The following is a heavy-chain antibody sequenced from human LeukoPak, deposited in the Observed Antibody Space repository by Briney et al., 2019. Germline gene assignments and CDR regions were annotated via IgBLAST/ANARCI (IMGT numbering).Heavy chain of an antibody. V-gene: IGHV4-4*07. CDR2: IYTSGST. D-gene: IGHD3-22*01. CDR1: GGSISSYY. Sequence: SETLSLTCTVSGGSISSYYWSWIRQPAGKGLEWIGRIYTSGSTNYNPSLKSRVTMSVDTSKNQFSLKLSSVTAADTAVYYCARDRAADGVILRFDAFDIWGQGTMVTVSS. J-gene: IGHJ3*02. CDR3: ARDRAADGVILRFDAFDI.